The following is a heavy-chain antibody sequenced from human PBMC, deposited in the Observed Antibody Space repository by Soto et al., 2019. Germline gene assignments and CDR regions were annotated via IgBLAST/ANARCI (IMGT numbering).Heavy chain of an antibody. D-gene: IGHD1-26*01. CDR1: GGSFSSDSFI. V-gene: IGHV4-31*03. Sequence: SETLSLTCSVSGGSFSSDSFIWSWVRQFPGKGLEWIGYIYYSGTTYYNPSLRSRVIMSVDTSKNQFSLKLSSVTAADTAVYYCARDHKWDGMDVWGQGTTVTVSS. CDR3: ARDHKWDGMDV. J-gene: IGHJ6*02. CDR2: IYYSGTT.